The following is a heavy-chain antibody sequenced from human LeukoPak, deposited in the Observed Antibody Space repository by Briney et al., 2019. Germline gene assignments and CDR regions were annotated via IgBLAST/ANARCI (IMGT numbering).Heavy chain of an antibody. CDR2: ISSSGSTI. D-gene: IGHD6-19*01. V-gene: IGHV3-11*04. CDR1: GFTFSDYY. Sequence: GGSLRLSCVASGFTFSDYYMSWIRQAPGKGLEWVSYISSSGSTIYYADSVKGRFTISRDNAKNSLYLQMNSLRAEDTAVYYCATIKKGLAVAGPFDYWGQGTLVTVSS. J-gene: IGHJ4*02. CDR3: ATIKKGLAVAGPFDY.